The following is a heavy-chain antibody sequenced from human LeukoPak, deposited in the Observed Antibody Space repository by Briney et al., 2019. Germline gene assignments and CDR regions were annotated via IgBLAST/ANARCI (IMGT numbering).Heavy chain of an antibody. CDR3: ARDLAGDLGY. D-gene: IGHD6-19*01. CDR2: IYSGGSI. V-gene: IGHV4-4*07. Sequence: PSETLSLTCTVSGGSMSNYYWSWIRQPAGKGLEWIGRIYSGGSINYNPSLKSRVTMSVDTSKNQFSLKVSSVTAADTAIYYCARDLAGDLGYWGQGTLVTVSS. CDR1: GGSMSNYY. J-gene: IGHJ4*02.